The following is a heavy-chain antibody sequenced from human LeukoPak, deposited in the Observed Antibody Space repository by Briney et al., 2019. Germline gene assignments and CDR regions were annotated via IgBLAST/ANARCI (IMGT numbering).Heavy chain of an antibody. J-gene: IGHJ2*01. CDR2: LSSSGTT. CDR3: ARDQGIGVYWYWYFDL. D-gene: IGHD2-8*02. CDR1: GGSITSSY. V-gene: IGHV4-4*07. Sequence: SETLSLTCTVSGGSITSSYWNWIRQPAGRGLEWLGRLSSSGTTYNPSLKSRVTMSLDTSKNQFSLRLRSVTAADTAVYYCARDQGIGVYWYWYFDLWGRGTLITVSS.